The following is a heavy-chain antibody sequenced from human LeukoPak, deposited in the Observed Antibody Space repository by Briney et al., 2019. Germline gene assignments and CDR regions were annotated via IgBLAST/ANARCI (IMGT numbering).Heavy chain of an antibody. CDR2: IIPILGLA. CDR3: ARDLVGGSYYGVNYYYYGMDV. CDR1: GGTFSSYA. J-gene: IGHJ6*02. D-gene: IGHD1-26*01. V-gene: IGHV1-69*04. Sequence: GASVKVSCKASGGTFSSYALTWVRQAPAQGLEWMGRIIPILGLANYAQKFQDRVTITADKSTSTAYMELSSLRSEDTAVYYCARDLVGGSYYGVNYYYYGMDVWGQGTTVTVSS.